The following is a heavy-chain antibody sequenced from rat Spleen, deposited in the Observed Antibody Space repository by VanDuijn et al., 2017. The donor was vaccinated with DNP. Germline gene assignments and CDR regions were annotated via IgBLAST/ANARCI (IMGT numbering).Heavy chain of an antibody. CDR2: IWGDGST. J-gene: IGHJ4*01. D-gene: IGHD1-2*01. CDR1: GFSLTSYH. CDR3: ARYSTSFVMDA. V-gene: IGHV2-32*01. Sequence: QVQLKESGPGLVKPSETLSLTCTVSGFSLTSYHVSWVRQPPGKGLEWMGVIWGDGSTAYNSALKSRLSISRDTSKSQVFLKMSSLKTEDTATYYCARYSTSFVMDAWGQGASVTVSS.